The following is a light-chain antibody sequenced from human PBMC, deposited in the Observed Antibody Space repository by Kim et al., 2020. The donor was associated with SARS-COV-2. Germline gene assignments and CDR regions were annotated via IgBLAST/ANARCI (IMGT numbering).Light chain of an antibody. CDR1: NLGNKY. V-gene: IGLV3-1*01. CDR2: QNT. J-gene: IGLJ2*01. Sequence: SYELTQPPSVSVSPGQTASITCSGDNLGNKYVCWYQQKPGQSPVLVIYQNTKRPSGIPERFSGSNSGNTANLTISGTQAMDESDFSCQAWDGTTVVFGGG. CDR3: QAWDGTTVV.